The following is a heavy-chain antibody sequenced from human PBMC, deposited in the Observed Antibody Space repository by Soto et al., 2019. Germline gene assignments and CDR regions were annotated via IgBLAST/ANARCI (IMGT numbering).Heavy chain of an antibody. D-gene: IGHD1-7*01. V-gene: IGHV3-66*01. CDR2: IQNTGPT. J-gene: IGHJ6*02. CDR3: TTDETEPTVELRSYYGMDV. Sequence: GGSLRLSCAASGFTVSSKYMSWVRQAPGKGLEWVSLIQNTGPTYYADSVKGRFTISRDDSKNTLYLQMNSLKTEDTAVYYCTTDETEPTVELRSYYGMDVWGQGTTVTVSS. CDR1: GFTVSSKY.